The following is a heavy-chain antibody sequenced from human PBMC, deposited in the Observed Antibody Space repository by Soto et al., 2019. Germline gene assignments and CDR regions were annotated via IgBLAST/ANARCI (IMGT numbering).Heavy chain of an antibody. CDR3: TRGGAKDGYNSDYYYGMDV. V-gene: IGHV3-73*01. CDR1: GFTFSGSA. J-gene: IGHJ6*02. Sequence: GGSLRLSCAASGFTFSGSAMHWVRQASGKGLEWVGRIRSKANSYATAYAASVKGRFTISRDDSKNTAYLQMNSLKTEDTAVYYCTRGGAKDGYNSDYYYGMDVWGQGTTVTVSS. CDR2: IRSKANSYAT. D-gene: IGHD5-12*01.